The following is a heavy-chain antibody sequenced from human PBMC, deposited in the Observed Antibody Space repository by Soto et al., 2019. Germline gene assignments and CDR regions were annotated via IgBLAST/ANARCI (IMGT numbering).Heavy chain of an antibody. Sequence: EVQLLESGGGSVQPGGSLRLSCAASGFTFYTYAMSWVRQAPGKGLEWVSALSGTTGSTYYADSVQGRFSISRDKSNNMVYLHMSSLRVEDTAIFYCARGHYSMDVWGQGTTVTVSS. J-gene: IGHJ6*02. CDR1: GFTFYTYA. V-gene: IGHV3-23*01. CDR2: LSGTTGST. CDR3: ARGHYSMDV.